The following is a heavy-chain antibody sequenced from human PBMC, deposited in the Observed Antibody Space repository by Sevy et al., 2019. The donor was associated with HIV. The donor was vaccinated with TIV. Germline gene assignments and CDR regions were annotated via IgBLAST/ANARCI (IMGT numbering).Heavy chain of an antibody. CDR3: AKADYGGNLPNYFAS. D-gene: IGHD4-17*01. CDR2: ISYDGNNR. CDR1: GFTFSDHG. V-gene: IGHV3-30*18. Sequence: GGSLRLSCAASGFTFSDHGMHWVRQAPGKGLDWVAAISYDGNNRYYADSVKRRFTISRDNSKNTLYLQMDSVRPEDTAVYYCAKADYGGNLPNYFASWGQGTRVTVSS. J-gene: IGHJ4*02.